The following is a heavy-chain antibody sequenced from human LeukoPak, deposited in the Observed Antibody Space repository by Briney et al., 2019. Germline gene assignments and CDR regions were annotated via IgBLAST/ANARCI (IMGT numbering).Heavy chain of an antibody. J-gene: IGHJ4*02. D-gene: IGHD5-24*01. CDR2: IYYSGST. CDR3: ARHDDGYDDY. Sequence: SETLSLTCTVSGGSISSSRYYWGWIRQPPGKGLEWIGSIYYSGSTYYNPSLKSRVTISVYTTKKQFSLKLSSVTAADTAVYYCARHDDGYDDYWGQGTLVTVSS. CDR1: GGSISSSRYY. V-gene: IGHV4-39*01.